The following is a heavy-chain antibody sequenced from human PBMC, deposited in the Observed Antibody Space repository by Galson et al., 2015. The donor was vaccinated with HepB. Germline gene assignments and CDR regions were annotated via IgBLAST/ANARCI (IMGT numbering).Heavy chain of an antibody. CDR3: GINTPLANKPYYYCYYMDV. V-gene: IGHV1-69*13. J-gene: IGHJ6*03. CDR2: IIPMFGSA. Sequence: SVKVSCKASGGTFSKYGISWVQQAPGQGLEWMGGIIPMFGSANYAQKFQGRVTITADESTSTAYMELSSLRSEDTAVYYCGINTPLANKPYYYCYYMDVWGKGTTVTVSS. D-gene: IGHD5-18*01. CDR1: GGTFSKYG.